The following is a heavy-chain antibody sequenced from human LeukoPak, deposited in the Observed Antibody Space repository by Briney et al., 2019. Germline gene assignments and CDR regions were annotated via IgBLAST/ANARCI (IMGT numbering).Heavy chain of an antibody. CDR1: GYTFTSYY. J-gene: IGHJ4*02. Sequence: GASVKVSCKASGYTFTSYYMHWVRQAPGQGLEWMGIINPSGGSTSYAQMFQGRVTMTRDTSTSTVYIELSNLRSKDTDVYYCARGRPTYCGGDCYAVYDYWGQGTLVTVSS. D-gene: IGHD2-21*02. CDR2: INPSGGST. V-gene: IGHV1-46*01. CDR3: ARGRPTYCGGDCYAVYDY.